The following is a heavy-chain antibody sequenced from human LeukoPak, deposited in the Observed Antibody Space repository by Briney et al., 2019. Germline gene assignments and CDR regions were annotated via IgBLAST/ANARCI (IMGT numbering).Heavy chain of an antibody. V-gene: IGHV1-69*13. J-gene: IGHJ3*02. CDR3: ARDPGSSVGVVVVQHATDAFDI. CDR2: NIPPFGTP. D-gene: IGHD2-15*01. Sequence: ASVKVSCKASGGMFSTTAINWIRQAPGQGLEWMGGNIPPFGTPDYAQKFQGRVTITADESTSTVYMEMTSLTSEDTAIYYCARDPGSSVGVVVVQHATDAFDIWGQGTMVTVSS. CDR1: GGMFSTTA.